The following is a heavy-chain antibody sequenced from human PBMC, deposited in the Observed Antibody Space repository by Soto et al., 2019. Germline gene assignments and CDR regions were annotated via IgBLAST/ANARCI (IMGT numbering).Heavy chain of an antibody. D-gene: IGHD3-10*01. J-gene: IGHJ4*02. CDR1: GGSISSGDYY. Sequence: QVQLQESGPGLVKPSQTLSLTCTVSGGSISSGDYYWSWIRQPPGKGLEWIGYIYYSGSTYYNPCLKSRVTRSVDTSKIQFHLKLSSVTAADTAVYYCARGQGGPEGGQLLCFGESQFDYWGQGTLVTVSS. CDR3: ARGQGGPEGGQLLCFGESQFDY. CDR2: IYYSGST. V-gene: IGHV4-30-4*01.